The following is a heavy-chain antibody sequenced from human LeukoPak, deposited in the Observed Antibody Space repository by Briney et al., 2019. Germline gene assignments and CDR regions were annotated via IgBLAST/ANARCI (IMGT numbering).Heavy chain of an antibody. CDR2: INHSGST. Sequence: PSETLSLTCAVYGGSFSGYYWSWIRQPPGKGLEWIGEINHSGSTNYNPSLKSRVTMSVDTSKNQFSLKLSSVTAADTAVYYCARVRGSYSWYFDLWGRGTLVTVSS. CDR1: GGSFSGYY. V-gene: IGHV4-34*01. D-gene: IGHD1-26*01. CDR3: ARVRGSYSWYFDL. J-gene: IGHJ2*01.